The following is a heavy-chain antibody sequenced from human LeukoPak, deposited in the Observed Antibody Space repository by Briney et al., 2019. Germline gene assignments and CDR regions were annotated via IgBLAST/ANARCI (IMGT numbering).Heavy chain of an antibody. CDR1: GVSISSDGYY. Sequence: SQTLSLTCSVSGVSISSDGYYWSWVRQLPGKGLEWIGYIYHTGSTYYNPSLKSRVTMAVDRSKNQFSLKLTSMTTADTAVYYCAVGRRVTIADYWGQGTLVTVSS. V-gene: IGHV4-30-2*01. CDR3: AVGRRVTIADY. D-gene: IGHD4-17*01. CDR2: IYHTGST. J-gene: IGHJ4*02.